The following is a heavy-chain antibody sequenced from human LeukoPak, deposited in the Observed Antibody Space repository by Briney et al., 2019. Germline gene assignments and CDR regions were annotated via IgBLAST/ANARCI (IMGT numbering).Heavy chain of an antibody. V-gene: IGHV3-20*04. Sequence: PGGSLRLSCAASGFIFDDYGMTWVRQSPGKGLEWVSGINWDGYSKGYAYSVRGRFTISRDNAKSTLYLQMNSLRPEDTALYYCVRDLRTDYAFDSWGQGTLVTVSS. D-gene: IGHD4/OR15-4a*01. CDR3: VRDLRTDYAFDS. J-gene: IGHJ4*02. CDR2: INWDGYSK. CDR1: GFIFDDYG.